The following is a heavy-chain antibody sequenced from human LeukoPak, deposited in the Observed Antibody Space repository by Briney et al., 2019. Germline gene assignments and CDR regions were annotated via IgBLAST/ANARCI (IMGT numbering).Heavy chain of an antibody. Sequence: GGSLRLSCAASGFTFSGSAMHWVRHASGKGLEWVGRIRSKASSYATAYAASVKGRFTISRDDSKNTAYLQMNSLKTEDTAVYYCTRHANPDCSGGSCYSGRTDYWGQGTLVTVSS. CDR2: IRSKASSYAT. V-gene: IGHV3-73*01. J-gene: IGHJ4*02. CDR3: TRHANPDCSGGSCYSGRTDY. CDR1: GFTFSGSA. D-gene: IGHD2-15*01.